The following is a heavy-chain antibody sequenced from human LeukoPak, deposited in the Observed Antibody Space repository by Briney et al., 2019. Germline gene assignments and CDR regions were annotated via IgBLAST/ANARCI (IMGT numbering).Heavy chain of an antibody. V-gene: IGHV3-11*01. CDR1: GFTFGSSW. D-gene: IGHD3-22*01. J-gene: IGHJ4*02. CDR3: ARDHDSSGYYYFDY. Sequence: GGSLRLSCAASGFTFGSSWMSWIRQAPGKGLEWVSYISSSGSTIYYADSVKGRFTISRDNAKNSLYLQMNSLRAEDTAVYYCARDHDSSGYYYFDYWGQGTLVTVSS. CDR2: ISSSGSTI.